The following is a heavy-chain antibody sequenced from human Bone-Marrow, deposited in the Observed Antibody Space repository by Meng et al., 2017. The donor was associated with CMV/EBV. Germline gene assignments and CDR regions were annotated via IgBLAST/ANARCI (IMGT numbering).Heavy chain of an antibody. CDR2: IYYSGST. J-gene: IGHJ4*02. D-gene: IGHD2-2*01. V-gene: IGHV4-61*01. Sequence: SETLSLTCTVSGGSVSSGSYSWSWIRQPPGKGLEWIGYIYYSGSTNYNPSLKGRVTITVDTSKNQFSLKLSSVAAADTAVYYCARAYCSRTSCSDYWGQGTLVTVSS. CDR1: GGSVSSGSYS. CDR3: ARAYCSRTSCSDY.